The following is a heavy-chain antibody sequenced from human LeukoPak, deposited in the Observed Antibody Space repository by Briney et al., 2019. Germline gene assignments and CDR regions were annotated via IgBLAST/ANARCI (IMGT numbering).Heavy chain of an antibody. CDR2: IYYSGST. D-gene: IGHD2-2*02. V-gene: IGHV4-30-4*08. J-gene: IGHJ5*02. CDR1: GGSISSGDYY. Sequence: SQTLSLTCTASGGSISSGDYYWSWIRQPPGKGLEWIGYIYYSGSTYYNPSLKSRVTISVDTSKNQFSLKLSSVTAADTAVYYCARTDIVVVPAAISWFDPWGQGTLVTVSS. CDR3: ARTDIVVVPAAISWFDP.